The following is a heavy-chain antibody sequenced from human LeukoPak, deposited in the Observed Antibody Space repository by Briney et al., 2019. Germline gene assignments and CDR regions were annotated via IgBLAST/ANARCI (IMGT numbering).Heavy chain of an antibody. J-gene: IGHJ4*02. CDR2: IYYSGST. CDR3: ARHMGSYYDSSFPSGYFDY. D-gene: IGHD3-22*01. CDR1: GGSISNSSYY. V-gene: IGHV4-39*01. Sequence: SETLSLTCTVSGGSISNSSYYWGWIRQPPGKGLEWIGSIYYSGSTYYNPSLKSRVTISVDTSKNQFSLKLSSVTAADTAVYYCARHMGSYYDSSFPSGYFDYWGQGTLVTVSS.